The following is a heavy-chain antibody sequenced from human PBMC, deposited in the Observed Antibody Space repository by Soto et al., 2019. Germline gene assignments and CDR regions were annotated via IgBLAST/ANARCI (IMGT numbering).Heavy chain of an antibody. V-gene: IGHV3-21*01. CDR1: GFSFSNYN. J-gene: IGHJ4*02. Sequence: GGSLRLSCAASGFSFSNYNMNWVRQAPGKGLEWVSYISSSSSYIYYADPVKGRFTISRDNAKDSLYLQMNSLRAEDTALYYCARSGYCSGSSCYSDYWGLGTLVTVSS. CDR2: ISSSSSYI. D-gene: IGHD2-15*01. CDR3: ARSGYCSGSSCYSDY.